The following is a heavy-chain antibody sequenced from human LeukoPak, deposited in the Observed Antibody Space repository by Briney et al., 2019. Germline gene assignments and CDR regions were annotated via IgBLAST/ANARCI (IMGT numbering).Heavy chain of an antibody. J-gene: IGHJ5*02. CDR1: GGSFSGYY. CDR2: INHSGST. Sequence: SETLSLTCAVYGGSFSGYYWSWIRQPPGKGLELIGEINHSGSTNYNPSLKSRVTISVDTSKNQFSLKLSSVTAADTAVYYCARKRIIIAAAGTSWFDPWGQGTLVTVSS. CDR3: ARKRIIIAAAGTSWFDP. D-gene: IGHD6-13*01. V-gene: IGHV4-34*01.